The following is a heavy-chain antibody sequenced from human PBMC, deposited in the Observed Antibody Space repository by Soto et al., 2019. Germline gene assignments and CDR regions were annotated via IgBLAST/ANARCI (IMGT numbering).Heavy chain of an antibody. D-gene: IGHD2-2*02. J-gene: IGHJ6*03. CDR3: ARAVITAAIVPYYYYYMDV. CDR2: IYPGDSDT. CDR1: GYSCTSYW. Sequence: GESLKLSCKGSGYSCTSYWIGWVRQMPGKGLEWMGIIYPGDSDTRYSPSFQGQVTISADKSISTAYLQWSSLKASDTAMYYCARAVITAAIVPYYYYYMDVWGKGTTVTV. V-gene: IGHV5-51*01.